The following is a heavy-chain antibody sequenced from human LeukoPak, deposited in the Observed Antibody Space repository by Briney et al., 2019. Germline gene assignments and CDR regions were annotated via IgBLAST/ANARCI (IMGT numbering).Heavy chain of an antibody. CDR2: INHSGST. V-gene: IGHV4-34*01. J-gene: IGHJ4*02. CDR3: ARKFPGYSSGWRFDY. Sequence: SETLSLTCAVYGGSFSGYYRSWIRQPPGKGLEWIGEINHSGSTNYNPSLKSRVTISVDTSKNQFSLKLSSVTAADTAVYYCARKFPGYSSGWRFDYWGQGTLVTVSS. D-gene: IGHD6-19*01. CDR1: GGSFSGYY.